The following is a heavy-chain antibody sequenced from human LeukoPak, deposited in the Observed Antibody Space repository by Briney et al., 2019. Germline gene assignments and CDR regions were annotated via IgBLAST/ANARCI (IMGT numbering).Heavy chain of an antibody. Sequence: GRSLRLSCAASGFTFSSYAMHWVRQAPGKGLEWVAVISYDGSNKYYADSVKGRFTISRDNSKTTLYLQMNSLRAEDTAVYYCARDQGLPDFFVASGFPDYWGQGTLVTVSS. CDR2: ISYDGSNK. J-gene: IGHJ4*02. D-gene: IGHD3-3*01. V-gene: IGHV3-30-3*01. CDR3: ARDQGLPDFFVASGFPDY. CDR1: GFTFSSYA.